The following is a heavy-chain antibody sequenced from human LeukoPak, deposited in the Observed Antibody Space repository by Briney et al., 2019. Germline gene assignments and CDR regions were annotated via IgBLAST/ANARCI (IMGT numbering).Heavy chain of an antibody. CDR3: AKDSSGWYWVFFDY. CDR1: GFTFSSYA. CDR2: ISGSGGST. D-gene: IGHD6-19*01. V-gene: IGHV3-23*01. J-gene: IGHJ4*02. Sequence: PGGSLRLSCAASGFTFSSYAMSWVRQAPGKGLEWVSAISGSGGSTYYADSVKGRFTISRDNSKDTLYLQMNSLRAKDTAVYYCAKDSSGWYWVFFDYWGQGTLVTVSS.